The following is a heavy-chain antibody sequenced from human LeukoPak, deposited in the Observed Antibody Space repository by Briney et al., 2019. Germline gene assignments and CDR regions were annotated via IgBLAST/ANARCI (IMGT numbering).Heavy chain of an antibody. CDR3: ARGHDSSGWYDDY. CDR2: MYLSGTT. D-gene: IGHD6-19*01. CDR1: GDSINSLDL. Sequence: SGTLSLTCTVSGDSINSLDLWSWVRQPPGKGLEWIGEMYLSGTTHSNPSVKSRVTISVDTSKNQFSLKLSSVTAADTAVYYCARGHDSSGWYDDYWGQGTLVTVSS. J-gene: IGHJ4*02. V-gene: IGHV4-4*02.